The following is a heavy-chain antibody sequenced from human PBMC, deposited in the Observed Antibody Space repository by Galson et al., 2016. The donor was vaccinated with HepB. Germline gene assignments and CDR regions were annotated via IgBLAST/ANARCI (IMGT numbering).Heavy chain of an antibody. CDR2: IWYDGRTK. J-gene: IGHJ4*02. CDR1: GFSFSNYG. D-gene: IGHD1-26*01. CDR3: AKCEVGATSDRFDY. V-gene: IGHV3-33*06. Sequence: SLRLSCAASGFSFSNYGMHWVRQAPGKGLEWVAIIWYDGRTKYYADSVKGRFTISRDNSKNTLYLQMNSLRVDDTAVLYCAKCEVGATSDRFDYWGQGTLVTVSS.